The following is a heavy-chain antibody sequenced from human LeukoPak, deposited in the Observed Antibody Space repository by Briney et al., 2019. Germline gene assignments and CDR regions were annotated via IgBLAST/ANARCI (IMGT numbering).Heavy chain of an antibody. CDR2: IYHSDSA. D-gene: IGHD2-2*01. CDR3: ARDPRWLTPDCTSTSCYENYFDP. Sequence: SETLSLTCSVSGYYISTGYQWAWIRQSPGKGLEWIGSIYHSDSAHYNPSLKSRVTILVETSRNQFCLKLYSVTVADTAVYYCARDPRWLTPDCTSTSCYENYFDPWGQGTLVTVSS. CDR1: GYYISTGYQ. J-gene: IGHJ5*02. V-gene: IGHV4-38-2*02.